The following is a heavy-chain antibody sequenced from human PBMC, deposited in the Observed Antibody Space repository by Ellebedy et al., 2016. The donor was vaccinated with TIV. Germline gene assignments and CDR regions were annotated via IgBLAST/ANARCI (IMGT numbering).Heavy chain of an antibody. J-gene: IGHJ5*02. Sequence: MPGGSLRLSCAVSGASISSSSWWTWVRQTPGKGLEWIGEIFHSRVTNYNPSLKSRLIISLDKSTNQFSLKMSSVTAADTAVYCCAKTVVQTALLEPWGQGTRVTVSS. V-gene: IGHV4-4*01. CDR2: IFHSRVT. CDR1: GASISSSSW. D-gene: IGHD4-23*01. CDR3: AKTVVQTALLEP.